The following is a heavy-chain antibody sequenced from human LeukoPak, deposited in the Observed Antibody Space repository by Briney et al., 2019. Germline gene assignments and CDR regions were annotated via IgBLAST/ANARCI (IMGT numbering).Heavy chain of an antibody. Sequence: GASVKVSCKASGYTFTSYYMHWVRLAPGQGLEWMGTINPSGGSTSYAQKFQGRVTMTRDTSTSTVHMELSSLRSEDTAVYYCARDQRAYGYLPFDYWGQGTLVTVSS. CDR1: GYTFTSYY. V-gene: IGHV1-46*01. CDR3: ARDQRAYGYLPFDY. CDR2: INPSGGST. J-gene: IGHJ4*02. D-gene: IGHD5-24*01.